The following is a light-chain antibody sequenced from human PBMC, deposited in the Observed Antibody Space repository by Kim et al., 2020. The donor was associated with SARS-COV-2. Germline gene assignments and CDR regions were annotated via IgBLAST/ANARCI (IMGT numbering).Light chain of an antibody. Sequence: QSVLTQPPSASGTPGQRVTISCSGTSSNIGSNIVNWYQQLPGTAPKLLFSTNNQWPSGVPDRISGSKSGTSASLVISGLQSADEADYYCATWDDRLSGWVFGGGTQLTVL. J-gene: IGLJ3*02. CDR3: ATWDDRLSGWV. CDR2: TNN. V-gene: IGLV1-44*01. CDR1: SSNIGSNI.